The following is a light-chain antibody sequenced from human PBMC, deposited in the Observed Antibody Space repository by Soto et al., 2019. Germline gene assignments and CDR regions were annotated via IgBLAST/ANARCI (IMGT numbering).Light chain of an antibody. CDR2: TTA. Sequence: DIQMTQSPSSLSASVGDRVTITCRASQDINNYLAWFQQKPGKAAKSLLYTTASLQRGVPSKFSGRGSGTDFTLTISSLQPEDYATYYCQQYKSYPITFGGGTKVEIK. J-gene: IGKJ4*01. CDR1: QDINNY. CDR3: QQYKSYPIT. V-gene: IGKV1-16*02.